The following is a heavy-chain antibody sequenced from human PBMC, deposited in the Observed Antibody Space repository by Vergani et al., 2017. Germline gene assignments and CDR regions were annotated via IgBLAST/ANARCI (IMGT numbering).Heavy chain of an antibody. CDR2: IYYSGST. Sequence: QVQLQESGPGLVKPSETLSLTCPVSGGSISSYYWSWIRQPPGKGLEWIGYIYYSGSTNYNPSLKSRVTISVDTSKNQFSLKLSSVTAADTAVYYCATYSSSWYSAFDIWGQGTMVTVSS. CDR3: ATYSSSWYSAFDI. D-gene: IGHD6-13*01. CDR1: GGSISSYY. J-gene: IGHJ3*02. V-gene: IGHV4-59*08.